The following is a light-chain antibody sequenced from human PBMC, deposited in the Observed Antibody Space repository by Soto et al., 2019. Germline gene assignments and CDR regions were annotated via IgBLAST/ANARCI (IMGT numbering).Light chain of an antibody. CDR1: QSVSSN. CDR3: QQYNNWPPLT. Sequence: IVLTQSPGTLSLSPGERATPSCRASQSVSSNLAWYQQKPGQAPRLLIYGASTRATGIPARFSGSGSGTEFTLTISSLQSEDFAVYYCQQYNNWPPLTFGGGTKVDIK. J-gene: IGKJ4*01. CDR2: GAS. V-gene: IGKV3-15*01.